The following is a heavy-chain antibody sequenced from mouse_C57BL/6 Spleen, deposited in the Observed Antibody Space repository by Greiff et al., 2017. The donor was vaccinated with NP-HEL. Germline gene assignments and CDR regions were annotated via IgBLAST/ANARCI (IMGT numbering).Heavy chain of an antibody. Sequence: EVMLVESGGDLVKPGGSLKLSCAASGFTFSSYGMSWVRQTPDKRLEWVATISSGGSYTYYPDSVKGRFTISRDNAKNTLYLQMSSLKSEDTAMYYCARRGVLYAMDYWGQGTSVTVSS. D-gene: IGHD1-1*01. CDR1: GFTFSSYG. CDR2: ISSGGSYT. V-gene: IGHV5-6*02. J-gene: IGHJ4*01. CDR3: ARRGVLYAMDY.